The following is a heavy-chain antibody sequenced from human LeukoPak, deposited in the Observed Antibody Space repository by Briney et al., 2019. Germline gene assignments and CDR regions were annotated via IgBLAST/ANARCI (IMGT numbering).Heavy chain of an antibody. V-gene: IGHV3-23*01. J-gene: IGHJ4*02. D-gene: IGHD6-19*01. CDR3: AKAGQWLVYFDY. CDR1: GLTFSSYA. CDR2: ISGSGGST. Sequence: GGSLRLSCAASGLTFSSYAMGWVRQAPGKGLEWVSAISGSGGSTYYADSVKGRFTISRDNSKNTLYLQMSSLRAEDTAVYYCAKAGQWLVYFDYWGQGTLVTVSS.